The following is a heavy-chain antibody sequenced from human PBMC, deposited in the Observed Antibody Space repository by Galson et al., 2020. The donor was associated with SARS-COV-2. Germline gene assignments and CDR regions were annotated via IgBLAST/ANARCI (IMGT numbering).Heavy chain of an antibody. CDR1: GFLLSTNGVS. Sequence: SGPTLVKPTQTLTLTCTFSGFLLSTNGVSVGWIRQPPGKALEWLALIYWDDDKRYSPSLRSRLTITKDTSKNQVVLTMTNMDPVDTATYYCARRRGYSGSYYDWGQGTLVTVSS. D-gene: IGHD1-26*01. CDR3: ARRRGYSGSYYD. V-gene: IGHV2-5*02. J-gene: IGHJ4*02. CDR2: IYWDDDK.